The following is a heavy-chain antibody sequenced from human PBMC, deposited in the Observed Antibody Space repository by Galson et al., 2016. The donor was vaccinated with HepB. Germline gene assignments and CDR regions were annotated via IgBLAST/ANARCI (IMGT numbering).Heavy chain of an antibody. CDR3: AKVGNSGWYVL. CDR2: ISGSGGGT. D-gene: IGHD4-23*01. J-gene: IGHJ5*02. V-gene: IGHV3-23*01. Sequence: SLRLSCAASGFTFSDCAMSWVRQAPGKGLEWVSTISGSGGGTYYADSVKGRFTISRDNSKNTLYLQMNSLRDDDTAVYYCAKVGNSGWYVLWGQGTLVTVSS. CDR1: GFTFSDCA.